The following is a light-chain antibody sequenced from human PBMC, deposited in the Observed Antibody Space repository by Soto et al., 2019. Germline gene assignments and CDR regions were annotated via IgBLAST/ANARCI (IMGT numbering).Light chain of an antibody. CDR3: SSYAGSSTWV. Sequence: QSALTQPASVSGSPGQSITISCTGTSSDVGGYNYVTWYQQHPGKAPKLIIYDVCNRPSGVSNRFSGSKSGNTASLTISGLQAEDEADYYCSSYAGSSTWVFGGGTQLTVL. CDR1: SSDVGGYNY. V-gene: IGLV2-14*03. CDR2: DVC. J-gene: IGLJ3*02.